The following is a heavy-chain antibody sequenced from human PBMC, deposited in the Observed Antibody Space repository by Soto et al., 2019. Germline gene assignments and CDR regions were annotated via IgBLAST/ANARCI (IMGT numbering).Heavy chain of an antibody. D-gene: IGHD1-26*01. Sequence: GGSLRLSCAASGFTFSSYWMHWVRQAPGKGLVWVSRINSDGSSTSYADSVKGRFTISRDNAKNTLYLQMNSLRAEDTAVYYCESQLRIAGAGRPNYYPGRDVGGKGPRSTAPS. V-gene: IGHV3-74*01. CDR1: GFTFSSYW. J-gene: IGHJ6*04. CDR3: ESQLRIAGAGRPNYYPGRDV. CDR2: INSDGSST.